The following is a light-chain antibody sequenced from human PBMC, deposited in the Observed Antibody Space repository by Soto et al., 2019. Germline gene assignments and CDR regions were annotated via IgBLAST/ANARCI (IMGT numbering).Light chain of an antibody. CDR1: QSGLYRSDNKNY. CDR3: QQYYSTPWT. CDR2: CAS. J-gene: IGKJ1*01. Sequence: DIVMTQSPDSLAVSLGERATINCKSSQSGLYRSDNKNYLAWYQQQPGQPPKLIIYCASTRESGVPDRFSGSGSGTDFTLTISSLQAEDVAVYYCQQYYSTPWTFGQGTKVEIK. V-gene: IGKV4-1*01.